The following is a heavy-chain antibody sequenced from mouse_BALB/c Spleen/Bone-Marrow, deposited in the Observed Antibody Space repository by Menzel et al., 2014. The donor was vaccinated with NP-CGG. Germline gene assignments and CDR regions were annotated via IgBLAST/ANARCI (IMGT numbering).Heavy chain of an antibody. Sequence: VQLVESGAEVVRPGASVKLSCKASGYTFTGYWMNWVKQRPGQSLEWIGMIDPSDSEIHYNQMFKDKATLTVDKSSSTAYMQLSSLTSDDSAVYYCVRKYGKGGDYWGQGTTLTVSS. CDR2: IDPSDSEI. J-gene: IGHJ2*01. V-gene: IGHV1-61*01. CDR1: GYTFTGYW. D-gene: IGHD2-10*02. CDR3: VRKYGKGGDY.